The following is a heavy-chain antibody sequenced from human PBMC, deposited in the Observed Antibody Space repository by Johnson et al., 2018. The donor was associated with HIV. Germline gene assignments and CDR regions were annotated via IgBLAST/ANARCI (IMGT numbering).Heavy chain of an antibody. V-gene: IGHV3-20*04. Sequence: VQLVESGGGLVQPGGSLRLSCAASGFTFDDYGMSWVGQAPGKGLEWVSGINWNGGSTGYADSVKGRFTISRDNAKNSLYLQMNSLRAEDTALYYCARANSYGDYRAKAFDIWGQGTMVTVSS. CDR1: GFTFDDYG. CDR2: INWNGGST. CDR3: ARANSYGDYRAKAFDI. J-gene: IGHJ3*02. D-gene: IGHD4-17*01.